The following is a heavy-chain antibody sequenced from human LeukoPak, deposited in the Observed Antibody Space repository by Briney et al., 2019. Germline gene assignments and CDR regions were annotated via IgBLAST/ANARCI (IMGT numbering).Heavy chain of an antibody. J-gene: IGHJ5*02. V-gene: IGHV4-38-2*02. CDR1: GYSISSGYY. CDR3: ARDATPGDWFDP. Sequence: SETLSLTCAVSGYSISSGYYWGWIRQPPGKGLEWIGSIYHSGSTYYNPSLKRRVTISVDTSKNQFSLKLSSVTAADTAVYYCARDATPGDWFDPWGQGTLVTVSS. CDR2: IYHSGST.